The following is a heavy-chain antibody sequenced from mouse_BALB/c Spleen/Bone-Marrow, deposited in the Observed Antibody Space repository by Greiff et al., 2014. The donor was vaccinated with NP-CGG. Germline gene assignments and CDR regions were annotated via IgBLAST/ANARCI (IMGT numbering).Heavy chain of an antibody. D-gene: IGHD1-3*01. V-gene: IGHV5-6*01. Sequence: EVQLQQSGGDLVKPGGSLKLSCAASGFTFSSYGMSWGRQTPDKRLEWVATIGSGGSNTYYPDSVKGRFTISRDNAKNTLYLQMSSLKSEDTAMYYCARHQWYYAMDYWGQGTSVTVSS. CDR2: IGSGGSNT. CDR3: ARHQWYYAMDY. J-gene: IGHJ4*01. CDR1: GFTFSSYG.